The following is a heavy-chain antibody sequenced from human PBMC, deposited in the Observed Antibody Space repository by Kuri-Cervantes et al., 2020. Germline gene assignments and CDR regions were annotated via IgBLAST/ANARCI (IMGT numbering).Heavy chain of an antibody. V-gene: IGHV1-3*01. CDR3: TRGYSSGWYFDL. J-gene: IGHJ2*01. CDR2: INAGNGNT. Sequence: ASVKVSCKASGYTFTSYGISWVRQAPGQGLEWMGWINAGNGNTKYSQKFQGRVTITRDTSASTAYMELSSLRSEDTAVYYCTRGYSSGWYFDLWGRGTLVTVSS. D-gene: IGHD6-19*01. CDR1: GYTFTSYG.